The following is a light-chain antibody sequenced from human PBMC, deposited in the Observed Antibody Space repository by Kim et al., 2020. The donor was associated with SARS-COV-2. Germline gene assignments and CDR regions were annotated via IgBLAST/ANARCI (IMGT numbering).Light chain of an antibody. CDR3: QQYGSSPPT. CDR1: QSVSSSY. V-gene: IGKV3-20*01. CDR2: GAS. J-gene: IGKJ1*01. Sequence: SPGERATLSCRASQSVSSSYLAWYQHKPGQAPRLRMSGASTRATGIPDRFSGSGSGTDFTLTISRLEPEDFAVYYCQQYGSSPPTFGHGTKVDIK.